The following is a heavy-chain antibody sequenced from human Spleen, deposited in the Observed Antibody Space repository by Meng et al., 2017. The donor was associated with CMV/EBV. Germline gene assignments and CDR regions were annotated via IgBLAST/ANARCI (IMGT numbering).Heavy chain of an antibody. CDR3: ARRKIKHTIVGVVMSRLDFVNGMVV. Sequence: ASVKVSCKASGYTFTDYYIHWVRQAPGQGLEWMGWINPNGGGTSYAHNFQGRVTLSRDTSISTIYMELSSLSSDDTAVFYCARRKIKHTIVGVVMSRLDFVNGMVVWGQGTTVTVSS. V-gene: IGHV1-2*02. J-gene: IGHJ6*02. CDR2: INPNGGGT. D-gene: IGHD3-3*01. CDR1: GYTFTDYY.